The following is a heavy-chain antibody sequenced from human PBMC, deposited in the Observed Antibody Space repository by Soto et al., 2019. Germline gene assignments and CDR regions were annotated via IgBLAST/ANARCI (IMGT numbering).Heavy chain of an antibody. V-gene: IGHV1-69*01. CDR1: GGTFSSYA. J-gene: IGHJ4*02. Sequence: QVQLVQSGAEVKKPGSSVKVSCKASGGTFSSYAISWVRQAPGQGLEWMGGIIHIFGTANYAQKFQGRVTITADESTSTSDMELSSLRSEDTAVYYCARGLTTVNYFDYWGQGTLVTVSS. D-gene: IGHD4-17*01. CDR3: ARGLTTVNYFDY. CDR2: IIHIFGTA.